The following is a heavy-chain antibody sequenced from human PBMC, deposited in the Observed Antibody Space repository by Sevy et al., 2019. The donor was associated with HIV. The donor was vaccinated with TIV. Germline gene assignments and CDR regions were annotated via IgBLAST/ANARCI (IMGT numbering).Heavy chain of an antibody. CDR1: GGTFSSYG. CDR2: IIPIFGTA. V-gene: IGHV1-69*06. J-gene: IGHJ4*02. D-gene: IGHD6-6*01. CDR3: ARDLREYSLPGVLEY. Sequence: ASVKVSCKASGGTFSSYGINWVRQAPGQGLEWMGGIIPIFGTANYAQKFQGRVTITADKSTSTAYMGLSSLRSEDTAVYYCARDLREYSLPGVLEYWGQGTLVTVSS.